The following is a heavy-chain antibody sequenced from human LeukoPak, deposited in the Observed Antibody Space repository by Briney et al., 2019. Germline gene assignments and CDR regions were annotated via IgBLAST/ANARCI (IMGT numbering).Heavy chain of an antibody. Sequence: GASVKVSCKASGYTFTGYYMHWVRQAPGQGLEWMGWINPNSGGTNYAQKFQGRVTMTRDTSISTAYMELSRLRSDDTAVYYCANLLYCSSTSCQGRGWFDPWGQGTLVTVSS. CDR3: ANLLYCSSTSCQGRGWFDP. CDR2: INPNSGGT. D-gene: IGHD2-2*01. J-gene: IGHJ5*02. CDR1: GYTFTGYY. V-gene: IGHV1-2*02.